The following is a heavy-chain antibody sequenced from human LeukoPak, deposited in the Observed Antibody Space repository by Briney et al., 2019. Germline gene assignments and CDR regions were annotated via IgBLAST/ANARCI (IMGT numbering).Heavy chain of an antibody. CDR2: INHSGST. CDR1: GGSFSGYY. V-gene: IGHV4-34*01. CDR3: ARARSGWLFDY. D-gene: IGHD6-19*01. J-gene: IGHJ4*02. Sequence: SETLSLTCAVYGGSFSGYYWSWIRQPPGKGLEWIGEINHSGSTNYNPSLKSRVTISVDTSKNQFSLKLSSVTAADTAVYYCARARSGWLFDYWGQGTLVTASS.